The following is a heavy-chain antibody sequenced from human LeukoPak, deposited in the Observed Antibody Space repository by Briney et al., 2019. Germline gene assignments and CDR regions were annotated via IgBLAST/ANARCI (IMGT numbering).Heavy chain of an antibody. V-gene: IGHV4-34*01. Sequence: SETLSLTCAVYGGSFSGYYWSWIRQPPGKGLEWIGEINHSGSTNYNPSLKSRVTISVDTSKNQFSLKLSSVTAADTAVYYCARGISSGWFNYYYYYMDVWGKGTTVTVSS. CDR3: ARGISSGWFNYYYYYMDV. CDR1: GGSFSGYY. D-gene: IGHD6-19*01. J-gene: IGHJ6*03. CDR2: INHSGST.